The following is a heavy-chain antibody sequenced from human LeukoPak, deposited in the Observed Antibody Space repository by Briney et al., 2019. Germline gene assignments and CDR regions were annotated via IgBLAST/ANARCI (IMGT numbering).Heavy chain of an antibody. J-gene: IGHJ4*02. CDR3: ARTASGGSHDY. CDR1: GGSISSSSYY. Sequence: SETLSLTCTVSGGSISSSSYYWGWIRQPPGKGLEWIGSIYYSGSTYYNPSLKSRVTISVDTSKNQFSLKLSSVTAADTAVYYCARTASGGSHDYWGQGTLVTVSS. CDR2: IYYSGST. D-gene: IGHD3-16*01. V-gene: IGHV4-39*07.